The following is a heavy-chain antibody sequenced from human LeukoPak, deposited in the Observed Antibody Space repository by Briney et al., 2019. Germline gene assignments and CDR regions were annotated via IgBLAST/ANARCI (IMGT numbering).Heavy chain of an antibody. CDR1: GASVSSSSYF. J-gene: IGHJ4*02. CDR3: ASRNVVAPTANETWFDY. V-gene: IGHV4-39*06. Sequence: SETLSLTCAVSGASVSSSSYFWGWIRQPPGEGPEWLGSVYYNGATYYNPSLKSRVTISLDTSKNQFTLTVTSVTVADTALYFCASRNVVAPTANETWFDYWGQGTLVTVSS. D-gene: IGHD6-13*01. CDR2: VYYNGAT.